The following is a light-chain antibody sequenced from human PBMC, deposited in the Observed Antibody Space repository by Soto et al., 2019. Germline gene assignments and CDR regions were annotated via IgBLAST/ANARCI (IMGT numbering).Light chain of an antibody. CDR2: GAS. CDR3: QQWIRWT. Sequence: EIVMTQSPDTLSVSPGDRATLSCRASESVGTNVAWFQQRPGQAPRLLIYGASTRVAGIPDRFSGSGSETEFTLTISNLQSEDFAIYHCQQWIRWTFRQGTRVELK. V-gene: IGKV3-15*01. J-gene: IGKJ1*01. CDR1: ESVGTN.